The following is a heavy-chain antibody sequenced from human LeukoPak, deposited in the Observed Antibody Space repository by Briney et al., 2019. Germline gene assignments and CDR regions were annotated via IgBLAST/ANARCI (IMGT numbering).Heavy chain of an antibody. V-gene: IGHV1-18*01. D-gene: IGHD3-22*01. J-gene: IGHJ4*02. CDR1: GYTFTICG. CDR2: ISACNGNT. Sequence: GASVKVSCKASGYTFTICGISWVRQAPGQGLEWMGWISACNGNTNYAQKLQGRVTMTTDTSTSTAYMELRSLRSDDTAVYYCARPYYDSSAPPYDYWGQGTLVTVSS. CDR3: ARPYYDSSAPPYDY.